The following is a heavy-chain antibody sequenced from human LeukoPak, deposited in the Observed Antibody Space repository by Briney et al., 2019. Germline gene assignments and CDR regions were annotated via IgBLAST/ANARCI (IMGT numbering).Heavy chain of an antibody. CDR1: GFTFSSYA. V-gene: IGHV3-23*01. Sequence: GGSLRLSCAASGFTFSSYAMSWVRQAPGKGLEWVSLISGSGGSTYYADSVKGRFTIPRDNSKNTLHLQMNSLRAEDTAVYYCAKAVAGTSMYYFDYWGQGTLVTVSS. CDR2: ISGSGGST. J-gene: IGHJ4*02. D-gene: IGHD6-19*01. CDR3: AKAVAGTSMYYFDY.